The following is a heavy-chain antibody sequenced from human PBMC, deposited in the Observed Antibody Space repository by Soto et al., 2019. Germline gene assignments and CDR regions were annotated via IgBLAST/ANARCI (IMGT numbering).Heavy chain of an antibody. D-gene: IGHD1-1*01. CDR3: ASRGQPGTIDY. CDR2: IYYSGST. V-gene: IGHV4-61*01. J-gene: IGHJ4*02. Sequence: QVQLQESGPGLVKPSETLSLTCTVSGGSVSSGSYYWSWIRQPPGKGLEWIGYIYYSGSTNYNPSLKSRVTISVDTSKNQFSLKLSSVTAADTAVYYCASRGQPGTIDYWGQGTLVTVSS. CDR1: GGSVSSGSYY.